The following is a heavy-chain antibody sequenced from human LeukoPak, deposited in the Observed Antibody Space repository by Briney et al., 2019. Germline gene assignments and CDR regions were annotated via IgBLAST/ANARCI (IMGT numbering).Heavy chain of an antibody. D-gene: IGHD3-22*01. J-gene: IGHJ3*02. CDR2: IYYSGST. CDR1: GGSISSYY. V-gene: IGHV4-59*01. Sequence: SETLSLTCTVSGGSISSYYWSWIRQPPGKGLEWIGYIYYSGSTNYNPSLKSRVTISVDTSKNQFSLKLSSVTPADTAVYYCAREDSSGYAAFDIWGQGTMVTVSS. CDR3: AREDSSGYAAFDI.